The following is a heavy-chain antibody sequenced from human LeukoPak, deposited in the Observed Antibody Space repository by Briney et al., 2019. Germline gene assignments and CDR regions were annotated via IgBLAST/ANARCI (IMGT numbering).Heavy chain of an antibody. Sequence: GGSLRLSCAASGFTFSSYGMHWVRQAPGKGLEWVAVISYDGSNKYYADSVKGRFTISRDNSKNTLYLQMNSLRAEDTAVYYCAKDAPYYGSESPPKLDYWGQGTLVTVSS. D-gene: IGHD3-10*01. CDR1: GFTFSSYG. V-gene: IGHV3-30*18. CDR3: AKDAPYYGSESPPKLDY. CDR2: ISYDGSNK. J-gene: IGHJ4*02.